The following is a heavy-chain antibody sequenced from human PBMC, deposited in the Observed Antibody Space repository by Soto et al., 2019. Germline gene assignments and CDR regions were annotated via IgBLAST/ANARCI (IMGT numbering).Heavy chain of an antibody. CDR3: ARERTFSGNWFDP. CDR1: GYTFTSYA. J-gene: IGHJ5*02. V-gene: IGHV1-3*01. CDR2: INAGNGNT. Sequence: ASVKVSCKASGYTFTSYAMHWVRQAPGQRLEWMGWINAGNGNTKYSQKFQGRVTITRDTSASTAYMELSSLRSEDTAVYYCARERTFSGNWFDPWGQGTLVTVSS. D-gene: IGHD1-26*01.